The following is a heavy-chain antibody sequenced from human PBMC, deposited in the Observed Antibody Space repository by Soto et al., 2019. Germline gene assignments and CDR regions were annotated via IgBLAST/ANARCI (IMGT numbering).Heavy chain of an antibody. V-gene: IGHV1-18*04. Sequence: ASVKVSCKASGYTFTSYGISWVRQAPGQGLEWMGWISAYNGNTNYAQKLQGRVTMTTDTSTSTAYMELRSLRSEDTAVYYCARETDCSGGSCYYYYYGMDVWGQGTTVTVSS. CDR3: ARETDCSGGSCYYYYYGMDV. J-gene: IGHJ6*02. CDR2: ISAYNGNT. D-gene: IGHD2-15*01. CDR1: GYTFTSYG.